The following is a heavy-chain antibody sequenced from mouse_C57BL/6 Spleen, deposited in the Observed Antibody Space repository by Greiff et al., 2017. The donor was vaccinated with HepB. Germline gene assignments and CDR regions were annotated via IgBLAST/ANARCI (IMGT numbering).Heavy chain of an antibody. CDR3: VRGGYYVSYAMDY. CDR1: GFSFNTYA. Sequence: DVQLQESGGGLVQPKGSLKLSCAASGFSFNTYAMNWVRQAPGKGLEWVARIRSKSNNYATYYADSVKDRFTISRDDSESMLYLQMNNLKTEDTAMYYCVRGGYYVSYAMDYWGQGTSVTVSS. J-gene: IGHJ4*01. CDR2: IRSKSNNYAT. D-gene: IGHD2-3*01. V-gene: IGHV10-1*01.